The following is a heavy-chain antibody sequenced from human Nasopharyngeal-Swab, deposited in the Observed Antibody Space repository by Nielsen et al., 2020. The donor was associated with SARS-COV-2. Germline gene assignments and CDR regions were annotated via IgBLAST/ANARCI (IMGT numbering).Heavy chain of an antibody. D-gene: IGHD3-10*01. J-gene: IGHJ4*02. V-gene: IGHV4-59*01. CDR2: IYDSGNT. Sequence: WIRQPPGKGLEWIGYIYDSGNTNYNPTLKSRVTISVDTSNNQFSLTSNSVTAADTAVYYCARVRGITMIQGAYYFDNWGQGTLVTVSS. CDR3: ARVRGITMIQGAYYFDN.